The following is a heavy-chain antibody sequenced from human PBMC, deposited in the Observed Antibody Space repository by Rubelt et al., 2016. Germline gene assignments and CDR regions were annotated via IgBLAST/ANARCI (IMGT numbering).Heavy chain of an antibody. CDR1: GGSISSYY. D-gene: IGHD3-3*01. Sequence: QVQLQESGPGLVKPSETLSLTCTVSGGSISSYYWSWIRQPPGKGLEWIGYIYYSGSTNYNPSLKSRVTISVDTSKNQFSLKLSSVTAADTAVYYCARVTYYDFWSGYYTGHMCYYYYMDVWGKGTTVTVSS. CDR3: ARVTYYDFWSGYYTGHMCYYYYMDV. V-gene: IGHV4-59*01. CDR2: IYYSGST. J-gene: IGHJ6*03.